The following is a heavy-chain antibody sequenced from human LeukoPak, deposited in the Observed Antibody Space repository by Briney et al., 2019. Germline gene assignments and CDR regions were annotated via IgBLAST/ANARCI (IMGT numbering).Heavy chain of an antibody. CDR3: ATGSAYYYDS. V-gene: IGHV3-30-3*01. J-gene: IGHJ5*01. CDR2: IPPDESSA. D-gene: IGHD3-3*01. Sequence: GGSLRLSCAASGFTFSSYWMSWVRQAPGKGLEWVAAIPPDESSAYYADSVKGRFTISRDNSKNTQYLQMNSLRIEDSAVYYCATGSAYYYDSWGQGTLVTVSS. CDR1: GFTFSSYW.